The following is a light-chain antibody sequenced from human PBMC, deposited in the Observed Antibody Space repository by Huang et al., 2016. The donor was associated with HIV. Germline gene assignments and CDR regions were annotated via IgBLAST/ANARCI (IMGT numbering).Light chain of an antibody. CDR1: QEINNF. CDR3: QQYDDVPIS. CDR2: DAS. J-gene: IGKJ4*01. Sequence: DIQMTQSPSSLSASVGDRVTITCQASQEINNFLNWYQQKPGKAPKRLILDASNLQTGVPSRFSGSGSGTHFTFTITSLQRDDIGTYYCQQYDDVPISFGGGTKV. V-gene: IGKV1-33*01.